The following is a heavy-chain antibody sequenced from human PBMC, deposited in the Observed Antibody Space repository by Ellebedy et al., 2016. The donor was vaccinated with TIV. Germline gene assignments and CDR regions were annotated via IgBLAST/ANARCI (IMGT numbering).Heavy chain of an antibody. CDR1: EYTFTSYD. CDR3: ARGHYYDSSGFSNPLIDY. V-gene: IGHV1-8*01. D-gene: IGHD3-22*01. Sequence: ASVKVSXXASEYTFTSYDINWVRQATGQGLEWMGWMNPNSGNTGFAQKFRGRVTVTRNTSISTAYMELSSLKSEDTAVYYCARGHYYDSSGFSNPLIDYWGQGTLVTVSS. J-gene: IGHJ4*02. CDR2: MNPNSGNT.